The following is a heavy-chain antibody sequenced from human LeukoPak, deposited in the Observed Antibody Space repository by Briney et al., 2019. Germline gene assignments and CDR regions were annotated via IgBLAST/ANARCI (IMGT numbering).Heavy chain of an antibody. CDR2: INPGDSDT. D-gene: IGHD2-15*01. V-gene: IGHV5-51*01. CDR3: ARLDCIGGSCYVVDY. Sequence: GESLKISCKASGYSFTKFWIAWVRQIPGKALEWLGTINPGDSDTRYSPSFKGQVIISADKSITTAYLQWSSLKASDTAIYYCARLDCIGGSCYVVDYWGQGTLVTVSS. J-gene: IGHJ4*02. CDR1: GYSFTKFW.